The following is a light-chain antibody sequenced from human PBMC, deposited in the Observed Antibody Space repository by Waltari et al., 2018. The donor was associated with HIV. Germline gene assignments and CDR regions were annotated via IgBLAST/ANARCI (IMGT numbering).Light chain of an antibody. Sequence: DIVMTQSPDSLAVSLGERATINLKSSQSVLYSSNNKNYVAWYQQKPGQPPKLLIYWASTREFGVPDRFSGSGSGTDFTLTISSLQAEDVAVYYCQQYYASPHTFGQGTKLEVK. J-gene: IGKJ2*01. CDR1: QSVLYSSNNKNY. CDR3: QQYYASPHT. V-gene: IGKV4-1*01. CDR2: WAS.